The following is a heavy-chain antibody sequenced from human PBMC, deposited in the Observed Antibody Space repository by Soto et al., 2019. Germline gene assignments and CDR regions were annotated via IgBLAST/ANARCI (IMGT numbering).Heavy chain of an antibody. D-gene: IGHD1-20*01. J-gene: IGHJ4*02. V-gene: IGHV4-59*02. CDR2: VYHTGNT. CDR3: AREQYNWKL. CDR1: GVSVTGYY. Sequence: SETLSLTCSVSGVSVTGYYWPWIRHSPGKGLEWIGYVYHTGNTYYNPSLKSRVTISLDTSKNQASLRLRSVTAADTAVYYCAREQYNWKLWGQGTLVTVSS.